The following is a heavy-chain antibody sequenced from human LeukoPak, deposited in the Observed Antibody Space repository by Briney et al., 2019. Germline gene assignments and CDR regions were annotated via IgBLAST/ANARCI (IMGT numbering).Heavy chain of an antibody. Sequence: GGSLRLSCAAPGFTFSSYEMNWVRQAPGKGLEWVANIKQDGSEKYYVDSVKGRFTISRDNAKNSLYLQMNSLRAEDTAVHYCAREGYDFWGVYMDVWGKGTTVTVSS. J-gene: IGHJ6*03. CDR1: GFTFSSYE. CDR2: IKQDGSEK. D-gene: IGHD3-3*01. CDR3: AREGYDFWGVYMDV. V-gene: IGHV3-7*01.